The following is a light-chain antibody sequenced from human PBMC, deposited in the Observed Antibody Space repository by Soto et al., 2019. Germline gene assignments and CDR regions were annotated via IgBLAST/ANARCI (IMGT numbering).Light chain of an antibody. J-gene: IGLJ2*01. CDR1: SSDVGGYNS. Sequence: QSVLTQPASVSGSPGQSITISCTGTSSDVGGYNSVSWYQQHPGKAPKLMIYDVSNRPSGVSNRFSGSKSANTASLTISGLQAEDEADYYCSSYTISSTLVFGGGTKVTVL. CDR2: DVS. CDR3: SSYTISSTLV. V-gene: IGLV2-14*01.